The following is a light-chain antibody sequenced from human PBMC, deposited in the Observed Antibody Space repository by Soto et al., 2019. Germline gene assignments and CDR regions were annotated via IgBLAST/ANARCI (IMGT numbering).Light chain of an antibody. Sequence: DIQLTQSPSALPASVGDRVTVTCRASQSISSWLAWYQQKPGKAPKLLIHKASNLQIGVPSRFNGSGSGTEFTLTISSLQPDDFATYYCQHLVSFGQGTKLEIK. CDR2: KAS. V-gene: IGKV1-5*03. J-gene: IGKJ2*01. CDR1: QSISSW. CDR3: QHLVS.